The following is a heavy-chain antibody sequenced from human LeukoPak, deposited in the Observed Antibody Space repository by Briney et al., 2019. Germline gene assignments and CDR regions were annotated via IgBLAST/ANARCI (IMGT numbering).Heavy chain of an antibody. J-gene: IGHJ4*02. V-gene: IGHV3-11*06. Sequence: GGSLRLSCAASGFTFSDYYMSWIRQAPGKGLEWVSYIGSSSSYTNYADSVKGRFTISRDNAKNSLYLQMNSLRAEDTAVYFCARDKGTTSIDNWGQGALVTVSS. CDR2: IGSSSSYT. D-gene: IGHD2/OR15-2a*01. CDR1: GFTFSDYY. CDR3: ARDKGTTSIDN.